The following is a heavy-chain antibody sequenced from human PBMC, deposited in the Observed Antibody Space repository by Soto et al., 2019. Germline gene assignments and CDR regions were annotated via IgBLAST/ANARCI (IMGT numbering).Heavy chain of an antibody. V-gene: IGHV1-69*01. CDR3: AVYCSGGSCYGSWFDP. CDR2: IIPIFGTA. CDR1: GGTFSSYA. D-gene: IGHD2-15*01. Sequence: QVQLVQSGAEVKKPGSSVKVSCTASGGTFSSYAISWVRQAPGQGLEWMGGIIPIFGTANYAQKFQGRVTITADESTSTAYMELSSLRSEDTAVYYCAVYCSGGSCYGSWFDPWGQGTLVTVSS. J-gene: IGHJ5*02.